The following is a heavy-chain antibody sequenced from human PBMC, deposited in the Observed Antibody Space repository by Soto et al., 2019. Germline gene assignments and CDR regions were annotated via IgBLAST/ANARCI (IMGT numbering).Heavy chain of an antibody. CDR2: IKSKTDGGTT. CDR3: TSSVRDIVVVPAAPYWYFDL. CDR1: GFTFSNAW. J-gene: IGHJ2*01. Sequence: EVPLVESGGGLVKPGGSLRLSSAASGFTFSNAWMSWVRQAPGKGLEWVGRIKSKTDGGTTDYAAPVKGRFTISRDDAKNTLYLQMNSLKTEDTAVYYCTSSVRDIVVVPAAPYWYFDLWGRGTLVTVSS. D-gene: IGHD2-2*01. V-gene: IGHV3-15*01.